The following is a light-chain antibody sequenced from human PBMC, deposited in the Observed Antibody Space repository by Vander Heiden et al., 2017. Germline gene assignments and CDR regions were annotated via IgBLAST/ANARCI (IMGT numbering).Light chain of an antibody. CDR2: GAS. Sequence: EIVLTQSPGTLSLSPGDRATLSCRASQSVTYYFLAWYQQQPGQAPRLLIYGASSRATDIPDRFSGSGSGTDFTLTISRLEPEDFAVYYCQHYGSSLGYTFGQGTKLEIK. CDR1: QSVTYYF. J-gene: IGKJ2*01. V-gene: IGKV3-20*01. CDR3: QHYGSSLGYT.